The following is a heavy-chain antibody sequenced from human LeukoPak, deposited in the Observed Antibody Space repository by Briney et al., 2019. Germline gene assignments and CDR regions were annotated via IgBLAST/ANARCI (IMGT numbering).Heavy chain of an antibody. CDR1: GYTFTGYY. V-gene: IGHV1-2*02. CDR3: ARIPYGSGSYGNDY. Sequence: ASVKVSCKASGYTFTGYYMHWVRQAPGQGLEWMGWINPNSGGTNYAQKFQGRVTMTRDTSISTAYMELSRLRSDDTAVYYCARIPYGSGSYGNDYWGQGTLVTVSS. D-gene: IGHD3-10*01. J-gene: IGHJ4*02. CDR2: INPNSGGT.